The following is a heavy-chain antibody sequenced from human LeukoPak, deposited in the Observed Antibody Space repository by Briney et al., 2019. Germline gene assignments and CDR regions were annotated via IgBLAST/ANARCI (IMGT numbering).Heavy chain of an antibody. J-gene: IGHJ6*02. D-gene: IGHD6-19*01. CDR1: GFTFSNYA. Sequence: GGSLRLSCAASGFTFSNYAMNWVRQAPGKGLEWVSVIGGSDGSTHYADSVKGRFTISRDNSKNTLNLQMNSLRAEDTAVYYCAKDSSGWYYYYGMDVWGQGTTVTVSS. CDR3: AKDSSGWYYYYGMDV. CDR2: IGGSDGST. V-gene: IGHV3-23*01.